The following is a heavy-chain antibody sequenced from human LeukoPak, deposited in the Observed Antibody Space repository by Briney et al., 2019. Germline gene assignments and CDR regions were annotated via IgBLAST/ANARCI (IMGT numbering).Heavy chain of an antibody. Sequence: PSETLSLTCTVSGYSISSGYYWGWIRQPPGKGLEWIGSIYHSGSTYYNPSLKSRVTISVGTSKNQFSLKLSSVTAADTAVYYCARGAYSSSWYYFDYWGQGTLVTVSS. V-gene: IGHV4-38-2*02. CDR3: ARGAYSSSWYYFDY. CDR1: GYSISSGYY. CDR2: IYHSGST. J-gene: IGHJ4*02. D-gene: IGHD6-13*01.